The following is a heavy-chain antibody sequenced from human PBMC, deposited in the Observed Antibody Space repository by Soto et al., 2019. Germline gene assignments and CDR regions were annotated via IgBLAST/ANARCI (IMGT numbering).Heavy chain of an antibody. D-gene: IGHD4-17*01. J-gene: IGHJ5*02. CDR3: ARGSAAPPYGDYPDWFDP. CDR2: ISAYNGNT. V-gene: IGHV1-18*04. CDR1: GYTFTSYG. Sequence: ASVKVSCKASGYTFTSYGISWVRQAPGQGLEWMGWISAYNGNTNYAQKLQGRVTMTTDTSTSTAYMELRSLRSDDTAVYYCARGSAAPPYGDYPDWFDPWGQGTLVTVSS.